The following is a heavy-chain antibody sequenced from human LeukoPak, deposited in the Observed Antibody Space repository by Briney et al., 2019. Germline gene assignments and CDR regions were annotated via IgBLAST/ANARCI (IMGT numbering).Heavy chain of an antibody. CDR3: ARDSRTTIFGVVSWWFDP. CDR1: GGSISSYY. CDR2: INYSGST. V-gene: IGHV4-59*01. D-gene: IGHD3-3*01. Sequence: SETLSLTCSVSGGSISSYYWSWLRQPPGKGLEWIGYINYSGSTNYNPSLKSRVTISVDTSKNQFSLTLSSVTAADTAVYYCARDSRTTIFGVVSWWFDPWGQGTLVTVSS. J-gene: IGHJ5*02.